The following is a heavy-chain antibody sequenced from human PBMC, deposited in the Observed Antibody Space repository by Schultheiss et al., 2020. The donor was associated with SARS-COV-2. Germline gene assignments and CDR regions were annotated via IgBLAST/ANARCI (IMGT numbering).Heavy chain of an antibody. V-gene: IGHV4-61*01. CDR3: AREGLYCSGGSCYTYYFDY. CDR2: IYYSGSS. D-gene: IGHD2-15*01. J-gene: IGHJ4*02. CDR1: GGSVSSGSYY. Sequence: SETLSLTCTVSGGSVSSGSYYWSWIRQPPGKGLEWIGYIYYSGSSKYNPSIKSRVTISVDTSKNQFSLKLTSVTAADTAVYYCAREGLYCSGGSCYTYYFDYWGQGTLVTVSS.